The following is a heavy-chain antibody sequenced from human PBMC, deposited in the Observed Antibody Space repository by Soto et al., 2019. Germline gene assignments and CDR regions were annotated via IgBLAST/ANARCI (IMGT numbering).Heavy chain of an antibody. V-gene: IGHV4-59*01. CDR3: ARGNDYGDYNNWFDP. Sequence: PSETLSLTCTVSGGSISSYYWSWIRQPPGKGLEWIGYIYYSGSTNYNPSLKSRVTISVDTSKNQFPLKLSSVTAADTAVYYCARGNDYGDYNNWFDPWGQGTLVTVSS. J-gene: IGHJ5*02. D-gene: IGHD4-17*01. CDR2: IYYSGST. CDR1: GGSISSYY.